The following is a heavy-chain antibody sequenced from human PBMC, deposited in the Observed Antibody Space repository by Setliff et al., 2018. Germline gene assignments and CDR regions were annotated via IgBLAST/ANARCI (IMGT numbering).Heavy chain of an antibody. V-gene: IGHV4-39*07. D-gene: IGHD3-3*01. CDR2: IYYSGST. J-gene: IGHJ4*01. CDR1: GGSISSSSYY. Sequence: SETLSLTCTVSGGSISSSSYYWGWIRQPPGKGLEWIGSIYYSGSTYYNPSLKSRVTISVDTSKNQFSLKLSSVTAADTAVYYCARRATYYNFWCGYYDYWGHGTLVTVSS. CDR3: ARRATYYNFWCGYYDY.